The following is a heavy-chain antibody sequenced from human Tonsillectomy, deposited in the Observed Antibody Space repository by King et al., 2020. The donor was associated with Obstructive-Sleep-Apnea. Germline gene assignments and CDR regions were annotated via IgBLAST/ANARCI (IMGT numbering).Heavy chain of an antibody. D-gene: IGHD3-22*01. CDR1: GLTFSSYS. Sequence: VQLVESGGGLVQPGGSLRLSCAASGLTFSSYSMHGVRQAPGKGLEGVAGISGSGTSTYYVNSVNYRFTISRDNSKKTLYLQMDRLRAEDMAVYYCARDYYDSSGYYYAGWFDPWGQGTLVTVSS. CDR3: ARDYYDSSGYYYAGWFDP. V-gene: IGHV3-64*01. J-gene: IGHJ5*02. CDR2: ISGSGTST.